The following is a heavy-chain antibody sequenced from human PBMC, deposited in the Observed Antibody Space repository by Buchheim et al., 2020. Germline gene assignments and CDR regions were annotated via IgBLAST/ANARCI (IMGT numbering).Heavy chain of an antibody. D-gene: IGHD6-19*01. CDR1: GFTFSSYW. CDR3: ARDRTGNSGWSYGLDY. CDR2: IKQDGSEK. J-gene: IGHJ4*02. Sequence: EVQLVESGGGLVQPGGSLRLSCAASGFTFSSYWMSWVRQAPGKGLEWVANIKQDGSEKYYVDSVKGRFTISRDNAKNSLYLKMNSMRAEDTAVYYCARDRTGNSGWSYGLDYWGQGTL. V-gene: IGHV3-7*01.